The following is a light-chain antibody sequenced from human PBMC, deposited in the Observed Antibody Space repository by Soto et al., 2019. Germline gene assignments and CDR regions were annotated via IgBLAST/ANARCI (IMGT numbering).Light chain of an antibody. Sequence: DIQMTQSPPPLSASVGDTIPITCRASRCISTYLNWYHLKPGKPPRLLIYATSSLHGGVPSRFSGSGSGTDFSLTISSLKPEDFATYVCQETDSHPSAFGPGTKVD. J-gene: IGKJ3*01. CDR3: QETDSHPSA. CDR1: RCISTY. V-gene: IGKV1-39*01. CDR2: ATS.